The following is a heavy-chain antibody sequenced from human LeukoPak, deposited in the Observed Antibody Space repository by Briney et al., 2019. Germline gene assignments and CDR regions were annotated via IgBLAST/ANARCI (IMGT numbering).Heavy chain of an antibody. Sequence: SETLSLTCTVSGGSISSGGYYWSWIRQHPGKGLEWIGYIYYSGSTYYNPSLKSRVTISVDTSKNQFSLKLSSVTAADTAVYYCARALPRYCSGGSCSGTDPNWFDPWGQGTLVTVSS. CDR2: IYYSGST. CDR3: ARALPRYCSGGSCSGTDPNWFDP. J-gene: IGHJ5*02. CDR1: GGSISSGGYY. V-gene: IGHV4-61*08. D-gene: IGHD2-15*01.